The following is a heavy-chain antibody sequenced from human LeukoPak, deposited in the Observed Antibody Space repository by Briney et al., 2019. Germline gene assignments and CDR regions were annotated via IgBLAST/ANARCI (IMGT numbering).Heavy chain of an antibody. CDR2: IGTYKGNT. V-gene: IGHV1-18*01. D-gene: IGHD3-22*01. Sequence: ASVKVSCKASGGTFSSYAISWVRQAPGQGLEWMGWIGTYKGNTNYAQMFQGRVTMTTDTSTSTAYMELKNLRSDDTAVYYCARTPGMVVVKTFYCMDVWGQGTTVTVSS. CDR1: GGTFSSYA. CDR3: ARTPGMVVVKTFYCMDV. J-gene: IGHJ6*02.